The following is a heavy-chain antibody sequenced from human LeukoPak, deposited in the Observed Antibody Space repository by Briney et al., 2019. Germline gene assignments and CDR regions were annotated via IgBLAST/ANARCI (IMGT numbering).Heavy chain of an antibody. D-gene: IGHD1-14*01. CDR1: GYTFTSYD. CDR2: MNPKRGNT. V-gene: IGHV1-8*01. Sequence: ASVKVSCKASGYTFTSYDINWVRQATGQGLEGMGWMNPKRGNTGYAEKFQGRVTMTRDTSLSTAYMELSTLRSEDTAVYYGARGPPEHPRGHWGQGPLVPVSS. J-gene: IGHJ4*02. CDR3: ARGPPEHPRGH.